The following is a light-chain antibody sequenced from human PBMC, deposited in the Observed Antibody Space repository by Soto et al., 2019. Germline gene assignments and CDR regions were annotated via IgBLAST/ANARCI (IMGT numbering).Light chain of an antibody. Sequence: QSVLTQPRSVSASPGQSVTISCTGTSSDVGSYKSVSWYQQYPGKAPKLMIYDVNKRPSGVPDRFSGSKSGNTASLTISGLQAEDESDYYCAAWDDSLSGWVFGGGTKLTVL. V-gene: IGLV2-11*01. CDR3: AAWDDSLSGWV. CDR2: DVN. J-gene: IGLJ3*02. CDR1: SSDVGSYKS.